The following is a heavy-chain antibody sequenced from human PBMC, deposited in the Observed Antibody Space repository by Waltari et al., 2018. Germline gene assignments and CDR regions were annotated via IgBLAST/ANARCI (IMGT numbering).Heavy chain of an antibody. Sequence: EVQLVESGGGLVKPGGSLRLSCAPSGFTLIRYRMNWVRQAPGKGLEWVSSITRSSRDIYYADSVKGRFTISRDNAKNSLYLQMNSLRAEDTAVYYCARDRWEQAIDYWGQGTLVTVSS. CDR3: ARDRWEQAIDY. CDR1: GFTLIRYR. V-gene: IGHV3-21*01. CDR2: ITRSSRDI. J-gene: IGHJ4*02. D-gene: IGHD1-26*01.